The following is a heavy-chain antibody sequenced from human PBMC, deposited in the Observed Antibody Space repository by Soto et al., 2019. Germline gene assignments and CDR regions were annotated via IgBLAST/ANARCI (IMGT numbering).Heavy chain of an antibody. J-gene: IGHJ6*02. CDR3: ARNPCGGSGGSCYSGGYYYYYSGMDV. D-gene: IGHD2-15*01. V-gene: IGHV4-59*12. CDR2: IYYSGST. CDR1: GGSISSYY. Sequence: QVQLQESGPGLVKPSETLSLTCTVSGGSISSYYWSWIRQPPGKGLEWIGYIYYSGSTNYNPSLTRRVTISVDTSKNQFSLKLSSVTAADTAVYYCARNPCGGSGGSCYSGGYYYYYSGMDVWGQGTTVTVSS.